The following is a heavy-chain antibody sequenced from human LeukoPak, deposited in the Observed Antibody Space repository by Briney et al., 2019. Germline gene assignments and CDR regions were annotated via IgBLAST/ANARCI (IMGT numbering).Heavy chain of an antibody. D-gene: IGHD3-10*01. J-gene: IGHJ4*02. CDR1: GYTFTSYG. CDR3: ARVGGPSDYFDY. Sequence: ASVKVSCKASGYTFTSYGISWVRQAPGQGLEWMGIINPSGGSTSYAQKFQGRVTMTRDTSTSTVYMELSSLRSEDTAVYYCARVGGPSDYFDYWGQGTLVTVSS. CDR2: INPSGGST. V-gene: IGHV1-46*01.